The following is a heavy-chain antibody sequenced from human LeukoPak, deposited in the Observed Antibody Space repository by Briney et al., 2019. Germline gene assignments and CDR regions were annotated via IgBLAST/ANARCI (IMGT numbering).Heavy chain of an antibody. Sequence: PGGSLRLSCAASGFTFWSYGMHWVRQAPGKGLEWVAVIWYDGSNKYYADSVKGRFTISRDNSKNTVYLQMNSLRVEDKAVYYCARVKGGGYAVDYWGQGTLVTVSS. CDR2: IWYDGSNK. CDR3: ARVKGGGYAVDY. CDR1: GFTFWSYG. D-gene: IGHD5-12*01. J-gene: IGHJ4*02. V-gene: IGHV3-33*01.